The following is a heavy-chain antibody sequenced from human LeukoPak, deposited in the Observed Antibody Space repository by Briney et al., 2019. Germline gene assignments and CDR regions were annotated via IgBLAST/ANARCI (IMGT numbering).Heavy chain of an antibody. CDR3: AKWGAGTGHFDY. J-gene: IGHJ4*02. D-gene: IGHD1-7*01. V-gene: IGHV3-53*01. Sequence: GGSLRLSCAASGFTVRSNYMSWVRQAPGKGLEWVSIIYGGGSVFYADSVKGRFTISRDNSKNTLYLQMNSLRAEDTAVYYCAKWGAGTGHFDYWGQGTLVTVSS. CDR1: GFTVRSNY. CDR2: IYGGGSV.